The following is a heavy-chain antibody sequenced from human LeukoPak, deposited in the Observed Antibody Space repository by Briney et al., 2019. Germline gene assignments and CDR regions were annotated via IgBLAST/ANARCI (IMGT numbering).Heavy chain of an antibody. D-gene: IGHD2-2*01. CDR2: ICGSGGTT. V-gene: IGHV3-23*01. Sequence: GGSLKLSCVGSGFTFSSFSMSWVRQAPGKGLEWVSVICGSGGTTYYAESVKGRFTISRDNSKNTLYLQINRLRAEDTAVYFCCRYCSTTSCPAYYYGMDIWGPGTAVTVSS. CDR3: CRYCSTTSCPAYYYGMDI. J-gene: IGHJ6*02. CDR1: GFTFSSFS.